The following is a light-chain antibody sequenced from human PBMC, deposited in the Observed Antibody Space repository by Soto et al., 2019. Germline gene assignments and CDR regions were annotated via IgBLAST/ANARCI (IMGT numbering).Light chain of an antibody. CDR1: SSDVGGYNY. CDR2: DVS. V-gene: IGLV2-11*01. J-gene: IGLJ2*01. CDR3: CSYAGSYTLV. Sequence: QSVLTQPRSVSGSPGQSVTISCTGTSSDVGGYNYVSWYQQHPGKAPKLMIYDVSKRPSGVPDRSSGSKSGNTASLTISGLQAEDEADYYCCSYAGSYTLVFGGGTKVTVL.